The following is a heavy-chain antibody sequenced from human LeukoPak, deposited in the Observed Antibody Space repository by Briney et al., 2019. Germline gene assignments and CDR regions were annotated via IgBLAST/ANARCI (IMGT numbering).Heavy chain of an antibody. D-gene: IGHD5-12*01. CDR1: GFTFTTCG. CDR3: AKDVIRYSGYDYGFDY. Sequence: GRSLRLSCAATGFTFTTCGMHRVRRAPGKGLDGVAVIWYDGSNKYYADCVKGRFTISRDNSKNTLYLQMNSLRAEDTAVYFQAKDVIRYSGYDYGFDYWGQGTLVTVSS. V-gene: IGHV3-33*06. CDR2: IWYDGSNK. J-gene: IGHJ4*02.